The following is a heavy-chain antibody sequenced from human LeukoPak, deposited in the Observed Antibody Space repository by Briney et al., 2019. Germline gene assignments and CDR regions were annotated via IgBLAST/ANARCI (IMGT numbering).Heavy chain of an antibody. D-gene: IGHD3-3*01. J-gene: IGHJ4*02. V-gene: IGHV3-23*01. CDR2: ISGDGGGT. CDR3: ANTNSDYDFWSGYQAFDY. CDR1: GFPFTTYT. Sequence: GGSLRLSCAASGFPFTTYTMAWVRQAPGGGLEWVSCISGDGGGTYYADSVKGRFAISRDNSKSTLYLQMNSLRAEDTAVYYCANTNSDYDFWSGYQAFDYWGQGTLVTVSS.